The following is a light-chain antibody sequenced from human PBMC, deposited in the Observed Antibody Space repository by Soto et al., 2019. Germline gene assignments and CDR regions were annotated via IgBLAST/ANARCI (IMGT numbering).Light chain of an antibody. CDR1: QGISSS. V-gene: IGKV1-8*01. Sequence: AIRMTQSPSSLSASTGARVTITCRASQGISSSLAWYQQKPGKAPKLLIYAASTLQSGVPSRFSGSGSGTDFTLTISCLQSEDFATYYCQQYYSYPYTFGQGTKLEIK. CDR2: AAS. J-gene: IGKJ2*01. CDR3: QQYYSYPYT.